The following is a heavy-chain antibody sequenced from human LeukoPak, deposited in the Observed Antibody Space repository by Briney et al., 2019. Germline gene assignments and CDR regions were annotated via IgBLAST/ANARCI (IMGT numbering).Heavy chain of an antibody. CDR3: AKEGDYYDSSGYYQDI. V-gene: IGHV3-30*18. D-gene: IGHD3-22*01. CDR1: GSTFSSYG. J-gene: IGHJ3*02. CDR2: ISYDGSNK. Sequence: PGGSLRLSCTASGSTFSSYGMHWVRQAPGKGLEWVAVISYDGSNKYYADSAKGRFTISRDNSKNTLYLQMNSLRAEDTAVYYCAKEGDYYDSSGYYQDIWGQGTMVTVSS.